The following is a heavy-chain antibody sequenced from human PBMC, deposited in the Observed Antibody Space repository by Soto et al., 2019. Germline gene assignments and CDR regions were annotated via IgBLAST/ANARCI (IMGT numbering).Heavy chain of an antibody. CDR2: IYFRGST. Sequence: QLHLQESGPGLVEPSETLSLTCSVSGGAISSGTNYWGWVRRAPGKGLEWIGNIYFRGSTYYNPSLKSRVTMAIDTSKSQFSLKLRSVTAADTAVYYCARMGYATGWYHFDYWGQGALVTVSS. CDR3: ARMGYATGWYHFDY. V-gene: IGHV4-39*01. J-gene: IGHJ4*02. D-gene: IGHD2-8*01. CDR1: GGAISSGTNY.